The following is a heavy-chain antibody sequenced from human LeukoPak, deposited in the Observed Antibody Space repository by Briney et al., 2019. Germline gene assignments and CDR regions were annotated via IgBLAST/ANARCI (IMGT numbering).Heavy chain of an antibody. Sequence: PGRSLRLSCAASGLTFSTYALHWVRQAPGKGLEWVAAISFDETNTYYAASVKGRFTISRDNSKNTLYLQMNSLRPEDTSMYYCARAIRSNGDFLTFEYWGQGTLVTVSS. D-gene: IGHD4-17*01. CDR3: ARAIRSNGDFLTFEY. J-gene: IGHJ4*02. CDR2: ISFDETNT. CDR1: GLTFSTYA. V-gene: IGHV3-30*04.